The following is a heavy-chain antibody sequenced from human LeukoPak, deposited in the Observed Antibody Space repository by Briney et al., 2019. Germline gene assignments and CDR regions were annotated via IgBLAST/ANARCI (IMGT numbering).Heavy chain of an antibody. V-gene: IGHV4-4*02. D-gene: IGHD1-26*01. CDR1: GFTFSSYAM. Sequence: PGGSLRLSCAASGFTFSSYAMSWVRQPPGKGLEWIGEIYHSGSTNYNPSLKSRVTISIDKSKDQFSLKLSSVTAADTAVYYCARESGSGSSEHAFDIWGQGTMVTVSS. J-gene: IGHJ3*02. CDR3: ARESGSGSSEHAFDI. CDR2: IYHSGST.